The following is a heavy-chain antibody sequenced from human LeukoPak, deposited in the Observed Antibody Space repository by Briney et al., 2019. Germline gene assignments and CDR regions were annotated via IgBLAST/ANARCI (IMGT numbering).Heavy chain of an antibody. Sequence: GGSLRLSCIASGFTFNTYSMHWVRQAPGKGLEWVAFIRYDGSNEYYADSVKGRFTISRDKSKNTLSLQMNGLRVEDTAVYYCAKVMPPGRIRFYSYYMDVWGKGTTVTVS. CDR3: AKVMPPGRIRFYSYYMDV. J-gene: IGHJ6*03. D-gene: IGHD2-15*01. CDR1: GFTFNTYS. CDR2: IRYDGSNE. V-gene: IGHV3-30*02.